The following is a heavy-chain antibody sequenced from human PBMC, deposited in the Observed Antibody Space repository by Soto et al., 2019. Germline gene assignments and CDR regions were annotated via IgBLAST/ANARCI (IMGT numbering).Heavy chain of an antibody. V-gene: IGHV3-23*01. CDR2: ISGSGGST. Sequence: EVQLLESGGGLVQPGGSLRLSCAASGFTFSSYAMSWVRQAPGKGLEWVSAISGSGGSTYYADSVKGRFTISRDNSKNTRYLQMNSLRAEDTAVYDCAKTIDSGSYYYYYGMDVWCQGTTVTVSS. CDR3: AKTIDSGSYYYYYGMDV. D-gene: IGHD1-26*01. CDR1: GFTFSSYA. J-gene: IGHJ6*02.